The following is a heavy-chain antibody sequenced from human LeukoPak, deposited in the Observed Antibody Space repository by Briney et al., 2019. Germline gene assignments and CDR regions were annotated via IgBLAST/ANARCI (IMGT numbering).Heavy chain of an antibody. D-gene: IGHD5-24*01. CDR2: IYYSGST. J-gene: IGHJ4*02. CDR3: ARDAQDRYNDY. CDR1: GGSISSHY. Sequence: SETLSLTCTVSGGSISSHYWSWIRQPPGKGLEWIGYIYYSGSTNYNTYLKSRVTISVDTSKNQFSLKLSSVTAADTAVYYCARDAQDRYNDYWGQGTLVTVSS. V-gene: IGHV4-59*11.